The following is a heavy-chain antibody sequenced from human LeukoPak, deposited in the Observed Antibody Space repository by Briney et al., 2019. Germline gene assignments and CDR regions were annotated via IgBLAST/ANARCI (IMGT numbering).Heavy chain of an antibody. V-gene: IGHV1-3*01. D-gene: IGHD3-10*01. CDR2: INAGNGNT. CDR1: GYTFTSYA. J-gene: IGHJ4*02. Sequence: GASVKVSCKASGYTFTSYAMHWVRQAPGQRREWMGWINAGNGNTKYSQKFQGRVTITRDTSASTAYMELSSLRSEDTAVYYCARVGCGGFGELLSYYFDYWGQGTLVTVSS. CDR3: ARVGCGGFGELLSYYFDY.